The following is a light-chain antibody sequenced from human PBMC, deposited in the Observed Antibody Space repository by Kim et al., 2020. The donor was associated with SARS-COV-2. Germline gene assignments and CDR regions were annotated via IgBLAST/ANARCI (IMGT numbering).Light chain of an antibody. CDR1: SSNIGAGYE. J-gene: IGLJ2*01. V-gene: IGLV1-40*01. Sequence: GQRVTFSCTGSSSNIGAGYEVHLYQQLPGTAPKLLIYGNSNRPSGVPDRFSGSKSGTSASLAITGLQAEDEADYYCQSYDSSLSVVFGGGTQLTVL. CDR3: QSYDSSLSVV. CDR2: GNS.